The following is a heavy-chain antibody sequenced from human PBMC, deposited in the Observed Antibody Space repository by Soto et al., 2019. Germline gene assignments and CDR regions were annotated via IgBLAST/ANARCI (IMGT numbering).Heavy chain of an antibody. V-gene: IGHV1-2*04. CDR2: INPNSGGT. J-gene: IGHJ6*02. D-gene: IGHD2-15*01. CDR3: ARGLRVVAATPTYYYYGMDV. Sequence: ASVKVSCKASGYTFTGYYMHWVRQAPGQGLEWMGWINPNSGGTNYAQKFQGWVTMTRDTSISTAYMELSRLRSDDTAVYYCARGLRVVAATPTYYYYGMDVWGQGTTVTVSS. CDR1: GYTFTGYY.